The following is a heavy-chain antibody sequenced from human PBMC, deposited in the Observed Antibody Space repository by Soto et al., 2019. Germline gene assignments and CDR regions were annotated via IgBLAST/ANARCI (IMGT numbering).Heavy chain of an antibody. V-gene: IGHV3-30*18. Sequence: GGSLRLSCAASGFTFSNYAMHWVRQAPGKGLEWVALTSYDGNNEYYTDSVKGRFTISRDNSKNTLFLQMNSPRPEDTAVYYCAKDKGVFNWATYYFDYWGQGALVTVSS. CDR3: AKDKGVFNWATYYFDY. CDR1: GFTFSNYA. J-gene: IGHJ4*02. D-gene: IGHD1-1*01. CDR2: TSYDGNNE.